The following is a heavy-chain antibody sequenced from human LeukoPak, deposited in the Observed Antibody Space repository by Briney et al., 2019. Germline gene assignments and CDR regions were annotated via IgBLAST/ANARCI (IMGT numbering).Heavy chain of an antibody. CDR2: INLNSGGT. D-gene: IGHD6-19*01. CDR3: ASRPDTSSVTLFDY. Sequence: ASVKVSCKASGYTFTGFYIHWVRQAPGQGLELMGWINLNSGGTDYAQRFQGRIIMTRDTSITTAYMELSSLTSDDTAIYYCASRPDTSSVTLFDYWGQGALVTVSS. CDR1: GYTFTGFY. V-gene: IGHV1-2*02. J-gene: IGHJ4*02.